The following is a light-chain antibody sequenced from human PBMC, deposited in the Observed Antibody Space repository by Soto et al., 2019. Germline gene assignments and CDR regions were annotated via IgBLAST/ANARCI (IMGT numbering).Light chain of an antibody. CDR1: QSIRNY. J-gene: IGKJ4*01. Sequence: ETVMTQSPVTLSVSPGERATPSCRASQSIRNYLAWYQQKPGQAPRLLIYDASNRATGIPARFSGSGSGTDFILTISSLEPEDSGVYYCQQRNDWVTLGGGTKVDIK. CDR2: DAS. CDR3: QQRNDWVT. V-gene: IGKV3-11*01.